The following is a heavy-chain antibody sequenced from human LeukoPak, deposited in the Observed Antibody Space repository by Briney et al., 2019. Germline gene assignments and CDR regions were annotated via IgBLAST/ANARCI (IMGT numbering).Heavy chain of an antibody. CDR3: ARHVIVVVPAATYNWFDP. D-gene: IGHD2-2*01. CDR1: GGSFSGYY. J-gene: IGHJ5*02. Sequence: PSETLSLTCAVYGGSFSGYYWSWIRQPPGKGLEWIGEINHSGSTNYNPSLKSRVTISVDTSKNQFSLKLSSVTAADTAVYYCARHVIVVVPAATYNWFDPWGQGTLVTVSS. V-gene: IGHV4-34*01. CDR2: INHSGST.